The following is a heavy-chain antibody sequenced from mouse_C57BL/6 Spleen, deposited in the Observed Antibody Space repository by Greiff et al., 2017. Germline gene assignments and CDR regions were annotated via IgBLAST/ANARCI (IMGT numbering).Heavy chain of an antibody. CDR3: ARHEGHYYGSSYGWYFDV. CDR1: GYTFTEYT. CDR2: YYPGSGSI. D-gene: IGHD1-1*01. V-gene: IGHV1-62-2*01. J-gene: IGHJ1*03. Sequence: QVQLKESGAELVKPGASVKLSCKASGYTFTEYTIHWVKQRSGQGLEWIGWYYPGSGSIKYNEKFKDKATLTADKSSSTVYMELSRLTSEDSAVYFCARHEGHYYGSSYGWYFDVWGTGTTVTVSS.